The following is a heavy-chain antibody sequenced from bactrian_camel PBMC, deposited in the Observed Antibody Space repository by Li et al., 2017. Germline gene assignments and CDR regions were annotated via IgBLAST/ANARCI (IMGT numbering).Heavy chain of an antibody. D-gene: IGHD3*01. J-gene: IGHJ4*01. CDR2: VDRRGRT. V-gene: IGHV3S57*01. Sequence: QLVESGGGSVKAGESLKLSCVAFGGTYSSYRSYCMAWFRQAPGKERERVAQVDRRGRTVYAESVKGRFSISRDNAKDTLYLQMNSLKIEDTAVYYCALGSSRQATMTARGKGTQVTVS. CDR1: GGTYSSYRSYC.